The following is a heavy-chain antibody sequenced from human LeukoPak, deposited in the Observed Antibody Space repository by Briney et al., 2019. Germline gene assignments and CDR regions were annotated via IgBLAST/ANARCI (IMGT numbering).Heavy chain of an antibody. V-gene: IGHV1-3*01. D-gene: IGHD6-19*01. CDR3: ARPLQHSSGWYSNPYYYGMDV. CDR2: INAGNGNT. Sequence: ASVKVSCKASGYTFTSYAMHWVRQAPGQRLKWMGWINAGNGNTKYSQKFQGRVTITRDTSASTAYMELSSLRSEDTAVYYCARPLQHSSGWYSNPYYYGMDVWGQGTTVTVSS. J-gene: IGHJ6*02. CDR1: GYTFTSYA.